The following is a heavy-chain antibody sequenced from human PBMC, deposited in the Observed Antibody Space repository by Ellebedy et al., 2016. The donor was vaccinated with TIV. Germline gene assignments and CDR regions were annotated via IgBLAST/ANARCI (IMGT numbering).Heavy chain of an antibody. CDR3: ARDLRSLYYYGSGAHPAFDS. CDR1: GFTFSTYC. D-gene: IGHD3-10*01. J-gene: IGHJ5*01. CDR2: IRDSFNTV. Sequence: GESLKISXAASGFTFSTYCMNWVRQAPGKGLEWISYIRDSFNTVYYADSVKGRFTISRDNANNSLYLQMNSLREEDTAIYFCARDLRSLYYYGSGAHPAFDSWGQGTLVTVSS. V-gene: IGHV3-48*02.